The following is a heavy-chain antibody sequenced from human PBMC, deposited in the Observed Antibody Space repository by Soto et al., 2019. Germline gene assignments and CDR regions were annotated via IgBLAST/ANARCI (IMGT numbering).Heavy chain of an antibody. V-gene: IGHV1-2*02. D-gene: IGHD3-3*01. CDR2: INPATGAA. CDR3: ARGGGVGVAGSAAFDM. J-gene: IGHJ3*02. CDR1: GYPVTAYY. Sequence: QLHLVQSGAVVKKPGASVTVSCSASGYPVTAYYMHWVRQAPGRGLEWMGGINPATGAAKYTQTFQGRVTMTRGTSTSTVFMGRSGLTSEDTAGFYWARGGGVGVAGSAAFDMWGQGTLVTVSS.